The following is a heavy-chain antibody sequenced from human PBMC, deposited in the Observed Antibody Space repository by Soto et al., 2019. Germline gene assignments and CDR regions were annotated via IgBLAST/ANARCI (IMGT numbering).Heavy chain of an antibody. J-gene: IGHJ6*04. D-gene: IGHD3-10*01. V-gene: IGHV1-69*08. CDR1: GGTFGRYT. Sequence: QVQLVQSGAEVKKPGSSVKVXCKASGGTFGRYTLSWVRQAPGQGLEWMGWIIPILETANYARRFQGRLTITADTSTGTAYMDLSGLKSDDTGVYYCARGGKLGGDLDVWGKGTPVTVSS. CDR3: ARGGKLGGDLDV. CDR2: IIPILETA.